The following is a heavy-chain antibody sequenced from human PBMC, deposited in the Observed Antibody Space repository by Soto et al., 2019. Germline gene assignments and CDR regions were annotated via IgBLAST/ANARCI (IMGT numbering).Heavy chain of an antibody. J-gene: IGHJ4*02. V-gene: IGHV1-69*01. Sequence: QVQLVQSGAEVKKPGSSVKVSCKASGGTFSSYAISWVRQAPGQGLEWMGGVIPIFGTANYAQKFQGRVTIRADESTSTAYMELSSLRSEDTAVYYCAGTALGGRPFDYWGQGTLVTVSS. D-gene: IGHD1-1*01. CDR3: AGTALGGRPFDY. CDR2: VIPIFGTA. CDR1: GGTFSSYA.